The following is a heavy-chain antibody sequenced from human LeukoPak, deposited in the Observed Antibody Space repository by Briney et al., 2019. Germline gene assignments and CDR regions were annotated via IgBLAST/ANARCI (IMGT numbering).Heavy chain of an antibody. V-gene: IGHV4-4*07. CDR2: IYTSGST. D-gene: IGHD3-22*01. CDR1: GGSISSYY. J-gene: IGHJ4*02. Sequence: SETLSLTCTVCGGSISSYYWSWIRQPAGKGLEWIGRIYTSGSTYYNPSLKSRVTISVDTSKNQFSLNLSSVTAADTAVYYCARLYYDSSGYYQICYFDYWGQGTLVTVSS. CDR3: ARLYYDSSGYYQICYFDY.